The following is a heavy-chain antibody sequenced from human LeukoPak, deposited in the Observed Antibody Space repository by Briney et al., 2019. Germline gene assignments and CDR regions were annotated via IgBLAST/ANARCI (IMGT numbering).Heavy chain of an antibody. CDR1: GGSISSHY. CDR3: ARDHVAARTFDY. Sequence: PSQTLSLACTLAGGSISSHYWSWIRQPPGKGLGWIGYIYYSGSTNYNPSLKSRVTISVDTSKNQFSLKLSSVTAADTAVYYCARDHVAARTFDYWGQGTLVTVSS. D-gene: IGHD6-6*01. J-gene: IGHJ4*02. CDR2: IYYSGST. V-gene: IGHV4-59*11.